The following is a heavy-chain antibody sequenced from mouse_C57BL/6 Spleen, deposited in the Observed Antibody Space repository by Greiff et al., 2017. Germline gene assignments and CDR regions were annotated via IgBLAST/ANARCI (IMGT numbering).Heavy chain of an antibody. CDR3: ARNNAYYYGSSSHWYFDV. CDR1: GYTFTSYW. CDR2: IDPSDSYT. D-gene: IGHD1-1*01. J-gene: IGHJ1*03. V-gene: IGHV1-69*01. Sequence: QVQLQQSGAELVMPGASVKLSCKASGYTFTSYWMHWVKQRPGQGLEWIGEIDPSDSYTNYNQKFKGKSTLTVDKSSSTAYLQRSSLTSADSAVYYCARNNAYYYGSSSHWYFDVWGTGTTVTVAS.